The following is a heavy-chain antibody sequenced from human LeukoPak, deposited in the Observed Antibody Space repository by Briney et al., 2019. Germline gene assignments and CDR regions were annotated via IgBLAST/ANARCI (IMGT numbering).Heavy chain of an antibody. V-gene: IGHV3-23*01. CDR1: GFTFSSYA. CDR2: ISGSGGST. D-gene: IGHD6-19*01. J-gene: IGHJ4*02. CDR3: AKSNSSGWYLNYFDY. Sequence: PGGSLRLSCAASGFTFSSYATSWVRQAPGKGLEWVSAISGSGGSTYYAGSVKGRFTISRDNSKNTLYLQMNSLRAEDTAVYYCAKSNSSGWYLNYFDYWGQGTLVTVSS.